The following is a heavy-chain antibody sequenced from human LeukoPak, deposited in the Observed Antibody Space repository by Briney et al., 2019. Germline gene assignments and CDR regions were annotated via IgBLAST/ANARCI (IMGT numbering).Heavy chain of an antibody. CDR3: ARHSAVTTFIFDY. J-gene: IGHJ4*02. CDR1: GGSISSSYYY. CDR2: IFYSGST. V-gene: IGHV4-39*01. Sequence: SETLSLTCTVSGGSISSSYYYWGWIRQPPGKGLEWIGSIFYSGSTYYNPSLKSRATISLDTSKNQFSLRLSSVTAADTAVYYCARHSAVTTFIFDYWGQGTLVTVSS. D-gene: IGHD4-17*01.